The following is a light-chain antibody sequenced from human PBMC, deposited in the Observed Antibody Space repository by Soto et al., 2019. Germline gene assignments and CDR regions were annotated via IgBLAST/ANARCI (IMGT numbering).Light chain of an antibody. CDR2: DTT. V-gene: IGLV7-46*01. CDR1: IDTVTTSHW. CDR3: LLSYNGAPAV. Sequence: QTVVTQESSLTVSPGGTVTLTCDSSIDTVTTSHWPYWFQQKPGHAPKTLIYDTTNRQPWTPARFSGSSLGGKAALILSGAQPEDEAEYYCLLSYNGAPAVFGGGTQLTVL. J-gene: IGLJ7*01.